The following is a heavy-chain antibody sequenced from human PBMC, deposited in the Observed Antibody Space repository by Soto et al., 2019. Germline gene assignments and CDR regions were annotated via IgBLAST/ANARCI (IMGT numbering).Heavy chain of an antibody. V-gene: IGHV4-4*07. CDR1: GGSISSYR. Sequence: SETLSLTCTVSGGSISSYRWSWIRQPAGKGLEWIGRLNTYGNTHYNPSLKSRVTVSVDTSRNQFFLTLRSVTAADSAVYHCGRESGETWDYEDSWGQGTQVTVSS. J-gene: IGHJ5*02. D-gene: IGHD1-7*01. CDR3: GRESGETWDYEDS. CDR2: LNTYGNT.